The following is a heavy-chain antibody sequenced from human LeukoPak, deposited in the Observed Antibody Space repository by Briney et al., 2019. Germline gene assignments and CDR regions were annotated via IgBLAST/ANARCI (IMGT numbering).Heavy chain of an antibody. D-gene: IGHD1-26*01. Sequence: GGSLRLSCVASGFSFSDSYMSWIRQAPGKGLEWISYISLSGSAIFYVDSVKGRFTISRDNAKMSLYLEMNSLRAEDTAVYFCARSSGTYYHYFDYWGQGTLVTVSS. V-gene: IGHV3-11*04. CDR2: ISLSGSAI. J-gene: IGHJ4*02. CDR1: GFSFSDSY. CDR3: ARSSGTYYHYFDY.